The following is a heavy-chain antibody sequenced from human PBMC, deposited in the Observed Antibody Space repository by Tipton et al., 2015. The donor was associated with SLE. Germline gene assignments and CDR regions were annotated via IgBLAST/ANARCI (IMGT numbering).Heavy chain of an antibody. CDR3: ARTRGYYYYGMDV. Sequence: TLSLTCTVSGGSISSSSYYWGWIRQPPGKGLEWIGSIYYSGSTYYNPSLKSRVTISVDTSKNQLSLKLNSVTAADTAVYYCARTRGYYYYGMDVWGQGTTVTVSS. CDR1: GGSISSSSYY. V-gene: IGHV4-39*01. CDR2: IYYSGST. J-gene: IGHJ6*02.